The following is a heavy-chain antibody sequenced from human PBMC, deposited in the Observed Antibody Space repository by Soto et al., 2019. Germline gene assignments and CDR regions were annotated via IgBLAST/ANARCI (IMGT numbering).Heavy chain of an antibody. CDR1: GFTFSNYW. Sequence: GGSLRLSCAGSGFTFSNYWMSWVRQAPGKGLEWVANIKQDGSQIYYVDSVRGRFSVSRDNTKNSLYLLMNSLRAEDTALYYCARTLTSSSWYEFDSWGQGTLVTVSS. CDR3: ARTLTSSSWYEFDS. J-gene: IGHJ4*02. V-gene: IGHV3-7*05. D-gene: IGHD6-13*01. CDR2: IKQDGSQI.